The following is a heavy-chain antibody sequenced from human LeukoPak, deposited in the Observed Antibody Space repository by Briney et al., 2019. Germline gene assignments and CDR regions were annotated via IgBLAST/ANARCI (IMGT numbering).Heavy chain of an antibody. J-gene: IGHJ6*03. D-gene: IGHD6-19*01. Sequence: PSETLSLTCAVYGGSFSGYYWSWIRQPPGKGLEWIGEINHSGSTNYNPSLKSRVTISVDTSKNQFSLKLSSVTVADTAVYYCARGREGPVAGTVHYYYMDVWGKGTTVTVSS. CDR3: ARGREGPVAGTVHYYYMDV. CDR1: GGSFSGYY. V-gene: IGHV4-34*01. CDR2: INHSGST.